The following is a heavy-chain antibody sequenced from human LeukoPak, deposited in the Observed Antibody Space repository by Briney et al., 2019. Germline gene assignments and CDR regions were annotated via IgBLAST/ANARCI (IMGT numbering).Heavy chain of an antibody. CDR1: GYTFTGYY. Sequence: ASVKVSCKASGYTFTGYYMHWVRQAPGQGLEWMGWINPNSGGTNYAQKFQGRVTMTRDTSISTAYMELSRLRSDDTAVYYCARARGATWAEYYYYGMGVWGQGTTVTVSS. CDR2: INPNSGGT. D-gene: IGHD5-12*01. CDR3: ARARGATWAEYYYYGMGV. J-gene: IGHJ6*02. V-gene: IGHV1-2*02.